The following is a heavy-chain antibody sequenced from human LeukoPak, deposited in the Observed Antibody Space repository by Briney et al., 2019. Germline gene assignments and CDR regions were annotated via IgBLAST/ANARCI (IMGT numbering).Heavy chain of an antibody. CDR3: ARGDYYDSSGYYYVRY. Sequence: KPSETLSLTCTVSGDSISTGGYYWSWVRQHPGKGLEWIGYMYFGGNTYYNPSLKSRVTISADTSKNQYSLRLGSVTAADTAVYYCARGDYYDSSGYYYVRYWGQGTQVTVSS. CDR1: GDSISTGGYY. CDR2: MYFGGNT. D-gene: IGHD3-22*01. J-gene: IGHJ4*02. V-gene: IGHV4-31*03.